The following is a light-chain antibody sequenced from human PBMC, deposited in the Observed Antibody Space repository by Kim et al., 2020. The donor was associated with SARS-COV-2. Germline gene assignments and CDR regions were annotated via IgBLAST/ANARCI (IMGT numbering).Light chain of an antibody. CDR2: DVS. CDR1: SSDIGGYNY. J-gene: IGLJ2*01. CDR3: SAYTSSSTLVV. V-gene: IGLV2-14*04. Sequence: QSNTISCTGTSSDIGGYNYVSWYQQQPGKAPKIMIYDVSNRPSGVSNRFSGSKSGNTASLTISGLQAEDEADYYCSAYTSSSTLVVFGGGTQLTVL.